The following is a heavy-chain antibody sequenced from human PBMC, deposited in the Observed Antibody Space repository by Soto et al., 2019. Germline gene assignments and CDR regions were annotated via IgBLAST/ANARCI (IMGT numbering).Heavy chain of an antibody. CDR1: GFTFSSYG. J-gene: IGHJ4*02. CDR2: IWYDGSNK. V-gene: IGHV3-33*08. D-gene: IGHD3-10*01. Sequence: PGGSLRLSCAASGFTFSSYGMHWVRQAPGKGLECVAGIWYDGSNKYYADSVKGRFIISRDNAMNTLYLQMNSLTTEDTAVYFCATSHYYGSGRFNLDNWGQGALVTVSS. CDR3: ATSHYYGSGRFNLDN.